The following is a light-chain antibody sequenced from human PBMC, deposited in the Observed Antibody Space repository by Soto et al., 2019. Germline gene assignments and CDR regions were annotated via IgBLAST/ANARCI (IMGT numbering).Light chain of an antibody. CDR1: SSDVGGYNC. CDR2: EVT. CDR3: SSYAGSNTVL. Sequence: QSALTQPPSASGSPGQSVTISCTGTSSDVGGYNCVSWYQQHPGKAPQLMIYEVTKRPSGVPDRFSGSKSGNTASLSVSGLQAEYEADYYCSSYAGSNTVLFGGGTKLTVL. J-gene: IGLJ2*01. V-gene: IGLV2-8*01.